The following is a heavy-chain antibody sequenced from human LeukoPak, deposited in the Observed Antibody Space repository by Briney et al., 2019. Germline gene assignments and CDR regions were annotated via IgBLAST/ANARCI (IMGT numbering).Heavy chain of an antibody. D-gene: IGHD6-19*01. CDR1: GYTFTSYG. Sequence: GASVKVSCKASGYTFTSYGISWVRQAPGQGLEWMGWISAYNGNTNYAQKLQGRVTMTTDTSTSTAYMELRSLRSDDTAVCYCARRGQGGSGWCSYYFDYWGQGTLVTVSS. CDR2: ISAYNGNT. V-gene: IGHV1-18*01. J-gene: IGHJ4*02. CDR3: ARRGQGGSGWCSYYFDY.